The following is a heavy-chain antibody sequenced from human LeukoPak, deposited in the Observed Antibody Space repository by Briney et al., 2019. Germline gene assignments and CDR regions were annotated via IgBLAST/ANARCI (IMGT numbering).Heavy chain of an antibody. D-gene: IGHD3-3*01. Sequence: SETLSLTCTVSGGSISSYYWSWIRQPPGKGLEWIGYIYYSGSTNYNPSLKSRVTISVDTSKSQFSLKLSSVTAADTAVYYCARHKPADFWSGYFDFWGQGTLVTVSS. CDR3: ARHKPADFWSGYFDF. CDR1: GGSISSYY. V-gene: IGHV4-59*01. J-gene: IGHJ4*02. CDR2: IYYSGST.